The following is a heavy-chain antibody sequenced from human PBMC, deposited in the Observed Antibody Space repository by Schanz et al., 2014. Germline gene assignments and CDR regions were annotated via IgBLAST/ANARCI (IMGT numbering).Heavy chain of an antibody. V-gene: IGHV3-21*01. D-gene: IGHD3-10*01. CDR1: GFAFSSFA. Sequence: VQLVDSGGGLVKPGGSLRLSCVASGFAFSSFAMTWVRQAPGRGLEWVSSISTSGTYMYIADSLKGRLTISRDDAKKSMYLQMNNLRAEDTAVYYCVRDILHRVYDSGSPWGQGTLVTVSS. J-gene: IGHJ5*02. CDR3: VRDILHRVYDSGSP. CDR2: ISTSGTYM.